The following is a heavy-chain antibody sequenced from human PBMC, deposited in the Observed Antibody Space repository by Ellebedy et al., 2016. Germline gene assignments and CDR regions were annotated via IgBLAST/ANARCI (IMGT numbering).Heavy chain of an antibody. CDR3: ARDTRFLEWPSGYYFDY. CDR2: INPNSGGT. D-gene: IGHD3-3*01. J-gene: IGHJ4*02. V-gene: IGHV1-2*02. CDR1: GYTFTGYY. Sequence: ASVKVSCXASGYTFTGYYMHWVRQAPGQGLEWMGWINPNSGGTNYAQKFQGRVTMTRDTSISTAYMELSRLRSDDTAVYYCARDTRFLEWPSGYYFDYWGQGTLVTVSS.